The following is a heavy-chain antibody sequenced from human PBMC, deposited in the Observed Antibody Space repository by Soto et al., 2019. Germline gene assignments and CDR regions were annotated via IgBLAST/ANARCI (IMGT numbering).Heavy chain of an antibody. CDR2: INAGNGNT. D-gene: IGHD3-10*01. J-gene: IGHJ4*02. V-gene: IGHV1-3*01. CDR3: ATGQNYYGSGSFDD. Sequence: QVQLVQSGAEVKKPGASVKVSCKASGYTFTSYAMHWVRQAPGQRLEWMGWINAGNGNTKYSQKFQGRVTITRDTSASTAYMELSSPRSEDTAVYYCATGQNYYGSGSFDDWGQGTLVTVSS. CDR1: GYTFTSYA.